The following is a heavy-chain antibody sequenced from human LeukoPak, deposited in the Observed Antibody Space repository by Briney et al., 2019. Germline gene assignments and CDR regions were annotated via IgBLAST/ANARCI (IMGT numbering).Heavy chain of an antibody. V-gene: IGHV4-61*02. J-gene: IGHJ3*02. Sequence: SETLSLTCTVSGGSISSGSYYWSWIRQPAGRGLEWIGRIYTSGSTNYNPSLKSRVTISVDTSKNQFSLKLSSVTAADTAVYYCASSTSFDPSDAFDIWGQGTMVTVSS. CDR2: IYTSGST. D-gene: IGHD2-2*01. CDR3: ASSTSFDPSDAFDI. CDR1: GGSISSGSYY.